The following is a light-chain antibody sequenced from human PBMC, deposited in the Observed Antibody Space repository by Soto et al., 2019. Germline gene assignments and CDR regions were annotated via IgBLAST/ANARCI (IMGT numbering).Light chain of an antibody. CDR3: QSDGSTKHVV. CDR1: SGSMASNY. J-gene: IGLJ2*01. CDR2: EDN. V-gene: IGLV6-57*03. Sequence: NFMLTQPHSVSESPGKTVTISCTRSSGSMASNYVQWYQQRPGSAPTTVIYEDNQRPSGAPDRFSGSIASSSNSASLTISGLKSEDEAVYCCQSDGSTKHVVLGGSSQLTV.